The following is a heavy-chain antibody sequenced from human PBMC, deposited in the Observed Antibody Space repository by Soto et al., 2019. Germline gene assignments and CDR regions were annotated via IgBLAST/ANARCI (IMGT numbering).Heavy chain of an antibody. CDR1: GYSISSGYY. CDR3: ARASSGGNWDFDL. J-gene: IGHJ4*02. CDR2: IYHSGST. Sequence: SETLSLTCAVSGYSISSGYYWGWIRQPPGKGLEWIGSIYHSGSTYYNPSLKSRVTISLDTSKNQFSLTLSSVTAADTAIYFCARASSGGNWDFDLWGQGILVTVSS. V-gene: IGHV4-38-2*01. D-gene: IGHD2-15*01.